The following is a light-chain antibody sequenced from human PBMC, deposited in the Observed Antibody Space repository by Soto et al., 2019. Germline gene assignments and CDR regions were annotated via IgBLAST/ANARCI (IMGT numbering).Light chain of an antibody. CDR3: MQALEDPNT. V-gene: IGKV2-28*01. CDR1: RSLLHSKGHNY. Sequence: DIVLTQSPLSLPVTPGEPASISCRSRRSLLHSKGHNYLDWYLQKPGQSPPLLISLGSNRASGVPHRFRGSGSVTDSTFKTSRVEAEDGGVDYCMQALEDPNTVGQGTKLEIK. CDR2: LGS. J-gene: IGKJ2*01.